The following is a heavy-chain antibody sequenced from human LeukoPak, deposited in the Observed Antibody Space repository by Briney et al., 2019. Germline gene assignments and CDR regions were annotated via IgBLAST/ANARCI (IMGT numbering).Heavy chain of an antibody. Sequence: GGSPRLSCAVSGFIYSNNWMSWVRQAPGKGLEWVASIKQDGSDKYYVDSVKGRFTISRDNAKNSLYLQMNSLRVEDTAVYYCARDSGSVAADSWGQGTLVTVSS. CDR1: GFIYSNNW. CDR2: IKQDGSDK. CDR3: ARDSGSVAADS. J-gene: IGHJ4*02. V-gene: IGHV3-7*05. D-gene: IGHD6-19*01.